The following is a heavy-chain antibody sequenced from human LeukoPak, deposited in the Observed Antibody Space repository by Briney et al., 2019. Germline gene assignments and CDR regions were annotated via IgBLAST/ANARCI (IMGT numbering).Heavy chain of an antibody. D-gene: IGHD2-21*02. CDR1: GFTLSSYD. CDR2: IDIPGNT. J-gene: IGHJ4*02. V-gene: IGHV3-13*01. Sequence: GGSLRLSCAASGFTLSSYDMHWVRQATGKGLEWVSGIDIPGNTYYPDSVKGRFTMSRESAKNSLYLQMNSLRAGDTAVYYCARDPRSKGGDWGDFDYWGQGTLVTVSS. CDR3: ARDPRSKGGDWGDFDY.